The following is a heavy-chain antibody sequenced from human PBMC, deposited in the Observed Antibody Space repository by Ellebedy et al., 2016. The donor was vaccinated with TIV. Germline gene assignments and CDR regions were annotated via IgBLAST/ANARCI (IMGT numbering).Heavy chain of an antibody. J-gene: IGHJ3*02. CDR1: GFTFSSYS. CDR2: ISSSSSYI. Sequence: GESLKISCAASGFTFSSYSMNWVRQAPGKGLEWVSSISSSSSYIYYADSVKGRFTISRDNAKNSLYLQMNSLRAEDTAVYYCATGGWRSAHAFAIWGQGTMVTVSS. D-gene: IGHD6-19*01. V-gene: IGHV3-21*01. CDR3: ATGGWRSAHAFAI.